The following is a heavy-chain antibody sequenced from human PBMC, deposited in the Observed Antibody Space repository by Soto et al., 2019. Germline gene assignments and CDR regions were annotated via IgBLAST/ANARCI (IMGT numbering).Heavy chain of an antibody. CDR1: GFSLSTSGVG. D-gene: IGHD6-13*01. V-gene: IGHV2-5*02. CDR3: AHRRGGSSSWYDYFDY. J-gene: IGHJ4*02. Sequence: QITLKESGPTLVKPTQTLTLTCTFSGFSLSTSGVGVGWIRQPPGKALEWLALIYWDDDKRYSPSLKSRLTITKDTTKNQVVLTMTTMDPVDTATYYCAHRRGGSSSWYDYFDYWGQGTLVTVSS. CDR2: IYWDDDK.